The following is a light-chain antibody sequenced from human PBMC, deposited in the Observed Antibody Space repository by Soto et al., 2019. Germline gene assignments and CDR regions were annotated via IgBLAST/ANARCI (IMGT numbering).Light chain of an antibody. J-gene: IGLJ2*01. CDR3: AAWDDSLNGVV. Sequence: QSVLTQPPSASGTPGQRVTISCSGSSSNIGSYTVNWYQQLPGTAPKLLIYSNNQRPSGVPDRFSGSKSGTSVSLAISGLQSEDAADYYCAAWDDSLNGVVFGGGTKLTVL. CDR2: SNN. V-gene: IGLV1-44*01. CDR1: SSNIGSYT.